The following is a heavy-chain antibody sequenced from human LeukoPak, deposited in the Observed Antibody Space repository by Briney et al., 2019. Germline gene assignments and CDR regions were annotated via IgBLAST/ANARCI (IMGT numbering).Heavy chain of an antibody. Sequence: SETLSLTCTVSGGSISSGSYYWSWIRQPAGKGLEWIGRIYTSGSTNYNPSLKSRVTISVGTSKNQFSLKLSSVTAADTAVYYCARGRHGSSWRYFYYYYMDVWGKGTTVTVSS. D-gene: IGHD6-13*01. CDR3: ARGRHGSSWRYFYYYYMDV. CDR1: GGSISSGSYY. CDR2: IYTSGST. J-gene: IGHJ6*03. V-gene: IGHV4-61*02.